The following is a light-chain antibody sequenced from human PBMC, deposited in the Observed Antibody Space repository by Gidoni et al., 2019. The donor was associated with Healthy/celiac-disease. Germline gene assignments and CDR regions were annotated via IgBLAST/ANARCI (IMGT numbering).Light chain of an antibody. CDR2: AAS. Sequence: DIHMTQSPSSLSASVGDRVTITCRASQSISSYLNWYQQKPGKAPKLLIYAASSLQSGVPSRFSGSGSGTDCTLTISSLQPEDFATDYCQQSYSTVLTFGGGTKVEIK. J-gene: IGKJ4*01. CDR3: QQSYSTVLT. CDR1: QSISSY. V-gene: IGKV1-39*01.